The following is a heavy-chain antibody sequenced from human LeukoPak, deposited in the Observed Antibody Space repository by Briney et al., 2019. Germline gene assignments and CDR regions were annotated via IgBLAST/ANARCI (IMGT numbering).Heavy chain of an antibody. CDR1: GFTFDDYG. Sequence: GGSLRLSCAASGFTFDDYGMSWVRQAPGKGLEWVSGINWNGGSTGYADCVKGRFTISRDNARNTLYLQMNSLRAEDTAVYYCTTGRMSAFDMWGQGTMVTVAS. J-gene: IGHJ3*02. CDR2: INWNGGST. D-gene: IGHD1-1*01. CDR3: TTGRMSAFDM. V-gene: IGHV3-20*04.